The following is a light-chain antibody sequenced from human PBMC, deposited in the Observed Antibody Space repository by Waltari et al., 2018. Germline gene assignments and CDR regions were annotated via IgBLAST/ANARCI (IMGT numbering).Light chain of an antibody. CDR2: CAS. CDR1: QNISIY. CDR3: QQSYRTPELT. J-gene: IGKJ4*01. Sequence: DIQMTQSPSSLSASVGDRVTITCRASQNISIYLNWYQQKPGKAPKVMIYCASSLQNGVPSRFSGSGSGTDFTLTIGSLQPEDFAIYYCQQSYRTPELTFGGGTRVEI. V-gene: IGKV1-39*01.